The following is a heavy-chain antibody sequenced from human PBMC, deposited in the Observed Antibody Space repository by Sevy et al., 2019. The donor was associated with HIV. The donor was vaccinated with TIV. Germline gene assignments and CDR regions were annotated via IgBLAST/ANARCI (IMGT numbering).Heavy chain of an antibody. Sequence: GGSLRLSCAASGFTFDDYAMHWVRQAPGKGLEWVSGISWNSDSIGYGDSVKGRFTITRDNAKNSLYLQMNSLRGEDTALYYCAKKIRGAARRPYYYYYYGMDVWGQGTTVTVSS. J-gene: IGHJ6*02. CDR3: AKKIRGAARRPYYYYYYGMDV. D-gene: IGHD6-6*01. V-gene: IGHV3-9*01. CDR2: ISWNSDSI. CDR1: GFTFDDYA.